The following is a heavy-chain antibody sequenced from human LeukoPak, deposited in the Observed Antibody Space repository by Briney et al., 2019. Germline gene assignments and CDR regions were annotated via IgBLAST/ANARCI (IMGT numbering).Heavy chain of an antibody. V-gene: IGHV3-7*02. J-gene: IGHJ5*02. CDR1: GFTFSSYW. CDR2: IKQDGSEK. Sequence: GGSLRLSCAASGFTFSSYWMSWVRQAPGKGLEWVANIKQDGSEKYYVDSVKGRFTISRDNAKNSLYLQMNSLRAEDTAVYYCARGPLHVVVPAATWSDPWGQGILVTVSS. D-gene: IGHD2-2*01. CDR3: ARGPLHVVVPAATWSDP.